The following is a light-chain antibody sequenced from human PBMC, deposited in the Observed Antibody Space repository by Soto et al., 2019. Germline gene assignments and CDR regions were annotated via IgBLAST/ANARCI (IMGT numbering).Light chain of an antibody. CDR1: QSVSSN. J-gene: IGKJ2*01. CDR3: QQYNNWPYT. Sequence: EIVMTQSPATLSVSPGERVTLSCRASQSVSSNLAWYQQKSGQAPRLLIYGASTRATGIAARFSGSGSGTEFTLTISSLQSEDFVVYYCQQYNNWPYTFGQGTKLEIK. CDR2: GAS. V-gene: IGKV3-15*01.